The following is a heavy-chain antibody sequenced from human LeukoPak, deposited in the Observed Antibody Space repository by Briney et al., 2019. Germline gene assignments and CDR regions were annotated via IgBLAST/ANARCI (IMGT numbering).Heavy chain of an antibody. D-gene: IGHD1-26*01. Sequence: PSETLSLTCTVSGGSISSYYWSWIRQPPGKGLEWIGDIYYSGSTNYNPSLKSPVTISVGTSKNQCSLRLSSVTAADTAVYYSARLASGSYGPLTPFDYWGQGTLVTVSS. J-gene: IGHJ4*02. CDR2: IYYSGST. V-gene: IGHV4-59*08. CDR3: ARLASGSYGPLTPFDY. CDR1: GGSISSYY.